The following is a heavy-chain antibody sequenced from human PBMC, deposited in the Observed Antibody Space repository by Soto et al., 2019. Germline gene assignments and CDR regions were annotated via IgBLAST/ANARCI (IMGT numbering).Heavy chain of an antibody. Sequence: QVQLVQSGAEVKKPGASVTVSCEASGGTLNTYTINWVRQAPGRGLEWVGQIVPRYDSVNYAEKFQDRVTITVDKSTKTAYMELTRLRSEDTALYFCASWRSYSGSYCFDYGGQGTLVTVSS. J-gene: IGHJ4*02. V-gene: IGHV1-69*06. CDR2: IVPRYDSV. D-gene: IGHD1-26*01. CDR3: ASWRSYSGSYCFDY. CDR1: GGTLNTYT.